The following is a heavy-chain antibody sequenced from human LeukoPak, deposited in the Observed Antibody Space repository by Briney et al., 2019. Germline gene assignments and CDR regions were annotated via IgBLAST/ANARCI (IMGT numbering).Heavy chain of an antibody. V-gene: IGHV3-53*01. D-gene: IGHD3-22*01. J-gene: IGHJ4*02. CDR2: IYSGGST. CDR3: ARVYYDSTYYFDY. CDR1: GFTFDDYG. Sequence: PGGSLRLSCAASGFTFDDYGMSWVRQAPGKGLEWVSVIYSGGSTYYADSVKGRFTISRDSSKNTLYLQMNSLRAEDAALYYCARVYYDSTYYFDYWGQGTLVTVSS.